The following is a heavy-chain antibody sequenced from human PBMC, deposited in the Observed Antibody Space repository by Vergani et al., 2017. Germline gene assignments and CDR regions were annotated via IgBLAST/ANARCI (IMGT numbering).Heavy chain of an antibody. D-gene: IGHD3-22*01. CDR2: IIPIFGTA. V-gene: IGHV1-69*18. CDR3: ARGARINYYDSSDWYFDI. CDR1: GYTFTGYY. J-gene: IGHJ2*01. Sequence: QVQLVQSGAEVKKPGASVKVSCKASGYTFTGYYMHWVRQAPGQGLEWMGRIIPIFGTANYAQKFQGRVTITADESTSTAYMELSSLRSEDTAVYYCARGARINYYDSSDWYFDIWGRGTLVTVSS.